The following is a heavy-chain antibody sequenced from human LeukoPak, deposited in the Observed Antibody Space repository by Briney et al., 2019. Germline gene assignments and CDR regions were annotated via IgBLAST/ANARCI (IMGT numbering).Heavy chain of an antibody. CDR1: GDTFSIYA. CDR2: ISAYNGNT. D-gene: IGHD1-1*01. V-gene: IGHV1-18*01. CDR3: AREGGPTGGAQDY. J-gene: IGHJ4*02. Sequence: GASVKVSCKASGDTFSIYAISWVRQAPGQGLEWMGWISAYNGNTHYAQKVQDRVTMTTDTSTSTAYMELRSLRSDDTAVYYCAREGGPTGGAQDYWGQGTLVTVSS.